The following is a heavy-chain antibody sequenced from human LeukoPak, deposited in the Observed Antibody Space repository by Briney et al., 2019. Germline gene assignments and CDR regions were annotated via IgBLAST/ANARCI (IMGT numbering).Heavy chain of an antibody. CDR1: GGFISSGGYY. CDR2: IYYSGST. V-gene: IGHV4-31*03. J-gene: IGHJ3*02. Sequence: SETLSLTRTVSGGFISSGGYYWSWIRQRPGKGLEWIGYIYYSGSTYYNPSLKSRVTISVDTSKNQFSLKLSSVTAADTAVYYCARDTVGGAHDAFDIWGQGTMVTVSS. D-gene: IGHD4-17*01. CDR3: ARDTVGGAHDAFDI.